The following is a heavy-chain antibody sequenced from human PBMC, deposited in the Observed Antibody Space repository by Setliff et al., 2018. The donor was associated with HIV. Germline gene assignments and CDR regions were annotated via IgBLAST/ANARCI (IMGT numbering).Heavy chain of an antibody. CDR2: MSGSGGGT. V-gene: IGHV3-23*01. J-gene: IGHJ4*02. CDR3: TKPTTVVTSYYFDS. D-gene: IGHD4-17*01. Sequence: GGSLRLSCAASGFTFSSNAMTWVRQAPGKGLEWVSIMSGSGGGTYIADSVKGRFTISRDNSKNTLYLQMNNLRAEDTAVYYCTKPTTVVTSYYFDSWGQGTQVTVSS. CDR1: GFTFSSNA.